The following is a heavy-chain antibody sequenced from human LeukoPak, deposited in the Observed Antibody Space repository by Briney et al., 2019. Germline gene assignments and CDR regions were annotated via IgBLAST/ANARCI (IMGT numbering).Heavy chain of an antibody. V-gene: IGHV3-7*04. CDR1: GFTFSSYS. Sequence: GGSLRLSCAASGFTFSSYSMNWVRQAPGKGLEWVANIKQDGSEKHYVDSVKGRFTVSRDNAKNSLYLQMNILRAEDTAVYYCARGNSGSDWGQGTLVTVSS. CDR2: IKQDGSEK. CDR3: ARGNSGSD. J-gene: IGHJ4*02. D-gene: IGHD1-26*01.